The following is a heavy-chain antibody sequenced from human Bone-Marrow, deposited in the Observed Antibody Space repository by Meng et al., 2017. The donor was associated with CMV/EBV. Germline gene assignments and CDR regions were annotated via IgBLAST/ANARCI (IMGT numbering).Heavy chain of an antibody. CDR2: IYYSGST. V-gene: IGHV4-61*08. CDR3: ARDNPPPVGGSYD. J-gene: IGHJ4*02. D-gene: IGHD1-26*01. Sequence: SGPTLMKPTQTLTLTCTFSGFSLSTSGMRVSWIRQPPGKGLEWIGYIYYSGSTNYNPSLKSRVTISVDTSKNQFSLKLSSVTAADTAVYYCARDNPPPVGGSYDWGQGTLVTVSS. CDR1: GFSLSTSGMR.